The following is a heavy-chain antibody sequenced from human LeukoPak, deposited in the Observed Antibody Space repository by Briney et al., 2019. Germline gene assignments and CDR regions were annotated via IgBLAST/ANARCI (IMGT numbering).Heavy chain of an antibody. CDR2: IWYDGSKK. D-gene: IGHD1-26*01. J-gene: IGHJ4*02. Sequence: GGSLRLSCAASGFSFDGYGMHWVRQAPGGGLEWLAVIWYDGSKKYYADSVKGRFTISRDNSENTLYLEVNSLRAEDTAVYYCAREGSGSYYVDYWGQGTLVTVSS. CDR1: GFSFDGYG. CDR3: AREGSGSYYVDY. V-gene: IGHV3-33*01.